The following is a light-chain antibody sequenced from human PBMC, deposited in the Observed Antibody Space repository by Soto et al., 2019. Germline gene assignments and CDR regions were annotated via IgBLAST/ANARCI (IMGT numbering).Light chain of an antibody. Sequence: EIVLTQSPDTLSLSPGERATLSCRASQTVSSGYLAWYQQKSGQAPRLLIYGTSSRATGFSGSGSGTDFTLTISRLEPEDFAVYYCQQYGSSPATFGQGTRLEIK. V-gene: IGKV3-20*01. CDR3: QQYGSSPAT. J-gene: IGKJ5*01. CDR1: QTVSSGY. CDR2: GTS.